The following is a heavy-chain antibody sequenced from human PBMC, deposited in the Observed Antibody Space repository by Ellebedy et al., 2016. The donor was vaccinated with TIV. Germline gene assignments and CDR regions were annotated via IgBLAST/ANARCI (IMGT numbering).Heavy chain of an antibody. D-gene: IGHD3-3*02. CDR3: ARLLPSISRRVGQIDY. CDR1: GDSISSSNYY. CDR2: IYYSGST. J-gene: IGHJ4*02. V-gene: IGHV4-39*01. Sequence: SETLSLXXTVSGDSISSSNYYWGWIRQPPGKGLEWIGSIYYSGSTYYNPSLRSRVTTSVDTSKNQFSLKLSFVTAADTAVYYCARLLPSISRRVGQIDYWGQGTLVTVSS.